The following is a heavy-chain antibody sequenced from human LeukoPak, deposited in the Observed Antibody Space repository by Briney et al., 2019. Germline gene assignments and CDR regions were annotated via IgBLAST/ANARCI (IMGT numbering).Heavy chain of an antibody. V-gene: IGHV4-39*07. CDR3: AKGGKGFPLGLRFDS. D-gene: IGHD2-21*01. J-gene: IGHJ4*02. CDR1: GGSISSSSYY. Sequence: SETLSLTCTVSGGSISSSSYYWGWLRQPPGKGLEWIGTIYYTGSTYYNPSLRSRVTISVDTSKNQFSLKLTSLTAADTAVYYCAKGGKGFPLGLRFDSWGQGTLVSVSS. CDR2: IYYTGST.